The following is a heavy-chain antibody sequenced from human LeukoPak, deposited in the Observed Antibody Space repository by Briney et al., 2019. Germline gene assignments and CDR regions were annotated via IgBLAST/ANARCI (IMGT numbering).Heavy chain of an antibody. J-gene: IGHJ4*02. V-gene: IGHV3-21*01. D-gene: IGHD4-17*01. CDR2: ISSSSSYI. CDR1: GFTYSSYS. CDR3: ARGEVTTTGFLYY. Sequence: GGSLRLSCAASGFTYSSYSMNWVRQAPGKGLEWVSSISSSSSYIYYADSVKGRFTISRDNAKNSLYLQMNSLRAEDTAVNYCARGEVTTTGFLYYWGQGTLVTVSS.